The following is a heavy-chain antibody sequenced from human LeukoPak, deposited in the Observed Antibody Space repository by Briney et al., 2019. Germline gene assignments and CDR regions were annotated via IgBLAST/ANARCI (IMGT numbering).Heavy chain of an antibody. Sequence: NPGGSLRLSCAVSGFTFSNYWMHWVRQAPGKGLVWVSRINTDGSRIDYADSVKGRFTISRDNAKNMLSLQMNSLSAEDTAVYYCARELGVVVIGDAFDIWGQGTMVTVSS. CDR3: ARELGVVVIGDAFDI. D-gene: IGHD2-21*01. CDR2: INTDGSRI. V-gene: IGHV3-74*01. J-gene: IGHJ3*02. CDR1: GFTFSNYW.